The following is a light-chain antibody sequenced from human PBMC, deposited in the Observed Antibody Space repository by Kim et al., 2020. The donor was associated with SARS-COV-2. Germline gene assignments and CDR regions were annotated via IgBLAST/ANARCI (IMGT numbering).Light chain of an antibody. CDR2: SAS. CDR1: QSVCSY. V-gene: IGKV1-39*01. CDR3: QHTYSSLTVT. Sequence: AVGGSVTITCRASQSVCSYLNWYQHKPGKAPNLLIYSASALQSGVPSRFSGGGSGTEFTLTISSLQREDFATYYRQHTYSSLTVTFGQGTRLEIK. J-gene: IGKJ5*01.